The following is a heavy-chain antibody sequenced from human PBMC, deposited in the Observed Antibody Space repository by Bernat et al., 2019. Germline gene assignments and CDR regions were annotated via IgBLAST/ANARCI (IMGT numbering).Heavy chain of an antibody. D-gene: IGHD4-17*01. J-gene: IGHJ1*01. CDR2: IKQDGSEK. Sequence: EVQLVESGGGLVKPGGSLRLSCAASGFTFSNAWMGWVRQAPGKGLEWVANIKQDGSEKYYVDSVKGRFAISRDNARNSLYLQMNSLRAEDTAVYYCARVAYGDYGYFQHWGQGTLVTVSS. V-gene: IGHV3-7*03. CDR1: GFTFSNAW. CDR3: ARVAYGDYGYFQH.